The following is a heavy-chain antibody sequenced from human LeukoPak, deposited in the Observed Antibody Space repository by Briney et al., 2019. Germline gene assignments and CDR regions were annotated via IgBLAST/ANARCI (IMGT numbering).Heavy chain of an antibody. V-gene: IGHV4-39*07. J-gene: IGHJ1*01. CDR3: ATDSPGVSYFQH. D-gene: IGHD2-8*01. CDR1: GDSISRSSYY. Sequence: SETLSLPCTVSGDSISRSSYYWGWIRQPPGKGLEWNGSIFYSGSLYYNPSLKSRVTISVDTSKNQFSLKLSSLTAAGTAVYYCATDSPGVSYFQHWGQGTLVTVPS. CDR2: IFYSGSL.